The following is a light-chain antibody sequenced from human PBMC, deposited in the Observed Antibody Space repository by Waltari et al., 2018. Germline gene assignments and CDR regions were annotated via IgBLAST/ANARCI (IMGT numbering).Light chain of an antibody. CDR2: DTS. V-gene: IGKV3-11*01. CDR1: ESVRSY. Sequence: EIVLTQSPATLSLSPGEGATLSCRASESVRSYLAWYQQKPGQAPRLLIYDTSNRASGIPARFSGGGSGTDFSLSISSLEPEDFAVYYCQQRHNWPLTFGGGTKVEIK. CDR3: QQRHNWPLT. J-gene: IGKJ4*01.